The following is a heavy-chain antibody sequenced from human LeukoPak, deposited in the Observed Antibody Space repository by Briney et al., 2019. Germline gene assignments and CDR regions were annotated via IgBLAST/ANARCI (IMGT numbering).Heavy chain of an antibody. CDR1: GFTFSSYG. Sequence: GGSLRLSCAASGFTFSSYGMHWVRQAPGKGLEWVAFIRYDGSNKYYADSVKGRFTISRDNSKNTLYLHVNSLRPEDTAVYYCAKSGLVADYFDYWGQGTLVTVSS. V-gene: IGHV3-30*02. CDR3: AKSGLVADYFDY. D-gene: IGHD5-12*01. J-gene: IGHJ4*02. CDR2: IRYDGSNK.